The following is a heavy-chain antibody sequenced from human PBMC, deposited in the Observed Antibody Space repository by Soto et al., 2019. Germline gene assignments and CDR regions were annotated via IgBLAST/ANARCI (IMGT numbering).Heavy chain of an antibody. CDR1: GFTFNYYW. V-gene: IGHV3-7*05. J-gene: IGHJ4*02. Sequence: GGSLRLSCVGSGFTFNYYWMSWVRQAPGKGLEWVANIKQDGNEKFYVESVRGRFTVSRDNVRNSLYLQMDSLRAEDTAVYYCARVASIAAFYWGQGTLVTVSS. D-gene: IGHD6-6*01. CDR3: ARVASIAAFY. CDR2: IKQDGNEK.